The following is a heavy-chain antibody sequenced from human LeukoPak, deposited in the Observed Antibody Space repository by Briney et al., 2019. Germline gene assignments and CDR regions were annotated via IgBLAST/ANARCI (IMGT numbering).Heavy chain of an antibody. CDR2: INPNSGGT. J-gene: IGHJ6*02. Sequence: ASVKVSCKASGYTFTGYYMHWVRQAPGQGLEWMGWINPNSGGTNYAQKFQGRVTMTRDTSISTAYMELSRLRSDDTAVYYCARDGYCSSTSCPVNLYYYYGMDVWGQGTTVTVSS. D-gene: IGHD2-2*03. CDR1: GYTFTGYY. CDR3: ARDGYCSSTSCPVNLYYYYGMDV. V-gene: IGHV1-2*02.